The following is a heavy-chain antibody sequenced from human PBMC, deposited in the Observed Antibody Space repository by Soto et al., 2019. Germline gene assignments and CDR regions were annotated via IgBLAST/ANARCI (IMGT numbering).Heavy chain of an antibody. CDR1: GYPVTAYY. CDR2: INPATGAA. V-gene: IGHV1-2*02. Sequence: QLHLVQSGAVVKKPGASVTVSCSASGYPVTAYYMHWVRQAPGRGLEWMGGINPATGAAKYTQTSRGRVTMTGDTSTSKVFMELGGLTSEDTAGFYGARGGGVGVAGSAAFDMWGQGTLVTVSS. D-gene: IGHD3-3*01. CDR3: ARGGGVGVAGSAAFDM. J-gene: IGHJ3*02.